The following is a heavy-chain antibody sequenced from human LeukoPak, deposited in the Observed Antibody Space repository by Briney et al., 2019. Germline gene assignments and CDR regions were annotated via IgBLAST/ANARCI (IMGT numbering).Heavy chain of an antibody. CDR1: GGSFSGYY. Sequence: PSETLSLTCAVYGGSFSGYYWSWIRQPPGKGLEWIGEINHSGSTNYNPSLKSRVTISVDTSKNQFSLKLSSVTAADTAVYYCERGSNSMSYYYYYMDVWGKGTTVTVSS. D-gene: IGHD4-23*01. J-gene: IGHJ6*03. V-gene: IGHV4-34*01. CDR3: ERGSNSMSYYYYYMDV. CDR2: INHSGST.